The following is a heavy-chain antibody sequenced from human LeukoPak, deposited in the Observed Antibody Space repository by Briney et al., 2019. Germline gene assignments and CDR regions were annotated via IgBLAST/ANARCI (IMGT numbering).Heavy chain of an antibody. J-gene: IGHJ4*02. CDR3: AKDRGFGVFFQYYFDY. Sequence: GGSLRLSCAASGFTFSSYGMSWVRQAPGKGLEWVSGISGSGGRTYYADFVKGRFTISRDNSKNTLYLEMNSLRAEDTAVYYCAKDRGFGVFFQYYFDYWGQGTLVTVSS. CDR1: GFTFSSYG. D-gene: IGHD3-10*01. CDR2: ISGSGGRT. V-gene: IGHV3-23*01.